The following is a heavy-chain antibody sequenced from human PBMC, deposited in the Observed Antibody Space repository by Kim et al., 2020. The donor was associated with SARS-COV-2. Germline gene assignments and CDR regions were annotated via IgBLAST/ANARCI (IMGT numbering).Heavy chain of an antibody. J-gene: IGHJ5*02. D-gene: IGHD6-13*01. Sequence: DKRYSPSLKSRLTITKDTSKNQVVLTMTNMDPVDTATYYCAHSGSSWFDPWGQGTLVTVSS. CDR3: AHSGSSWFDP. V-gene: IGHV2-5*01. CDR2: DK.